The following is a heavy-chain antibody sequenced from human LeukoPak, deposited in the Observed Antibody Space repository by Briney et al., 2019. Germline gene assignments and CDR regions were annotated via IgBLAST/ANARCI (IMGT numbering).Heavy chain of an antibody. V-gene: IGHV3-23*01. CDR2: ISGSGGST. CDR1: GFTFSSYA. D-gene: IGHD3-9*01. Sequence: GGSLRLSCAASGFTFSSYAMSWVRQAPGKGLEWVSAISGSGGSTYYADSVKGRFTISRDNSKNTLYLQMNGLRAEDTAVYYCAKVGILTGYYGWIDYWGQGTLVTVSS. J-gene: IGHJ4*02. CDR3: AKVGILTGYYGWIDY.